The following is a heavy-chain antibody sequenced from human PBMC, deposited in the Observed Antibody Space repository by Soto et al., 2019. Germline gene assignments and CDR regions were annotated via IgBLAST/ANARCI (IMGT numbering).Heavy chain of an antibody. CDR1: GYTFSAYG. V-gene: IGHV1-18*04. CDR2: ISVYTGNT. D-gene: IGHD2-21*02. J-gene: IGHJ6*02. Sequence: QVQLLQSGGEVTKPGASVKVSCKSSGYTFSAYGVSWVRQAPGQGLEWLGWISVYTGNTKQAQKFQDRVTLTTEASTGTAYLELRSLTSEDTAVYYCARVHCGGDCRPGEWFYYYGMDVWGQGTTVTVSS. CDR3: ARVHCGGDCRPGEWFYYYGMDV.